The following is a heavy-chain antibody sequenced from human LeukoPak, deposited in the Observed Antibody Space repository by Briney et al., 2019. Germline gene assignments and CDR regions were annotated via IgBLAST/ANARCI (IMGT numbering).Heavy chain of an antibody. J-gene: IGHJ5*02. D-gene: IGHD6-13*01. CDR3: AKGTIATAVRSWFDP. CDR2: ISGSADST. Sequence: GGSLRLSCAASGFTFSSYAMNWVRQAPGKGLEWVSFISGSADSTYYADSVKGRFTISRDNSKNMVYLQMNSLRADDTAVYYCAKGTIATAVRSWFDPWGQGTLVTVSS. V-gene: IGHV3-23*01. CDR1: GFTFSSYA.